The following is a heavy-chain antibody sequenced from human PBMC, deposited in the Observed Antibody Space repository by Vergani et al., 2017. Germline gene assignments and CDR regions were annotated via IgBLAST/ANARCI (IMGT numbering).Heavy chain of an antibody. D-gene: IGHD3-3*01. V-gene: IGHV3-66*02. Sequence: EVQLLESGGGLVQPGGSLRLSCAASGFTFSSYAMSWVRQAPGKGLEWVSVIYSGGSTYYADSVKGRFTISRDNSKNTLYLQMNSLRAEDTAVYYCARQYYDFWSGYRRPYYYYYMDVWGKGTTVTVSS. CDR1: GFTFSSYA. J-gene: IGHJ6*03. CDR2: IYSGGST. CDR3: ARQYYDFWSGYRRPYYYYYMDV.